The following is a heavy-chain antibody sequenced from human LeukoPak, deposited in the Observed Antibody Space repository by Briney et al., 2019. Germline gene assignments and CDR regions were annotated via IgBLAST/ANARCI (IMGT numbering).Heavy chain of an antibody. D-gene: IGHD6-19*01. J-gene: IGHJ6*03. CDR3: AHTGYSSGWNYYYYYYMDV. CDR1: GGSISSGGYY. CDR2: IYHSGST. Sequence: PSETLSLTCTVSGGSISSGGYYWSWIRQPPGKGLEWIGYIYHSGSTYYNPSLKSRVTISVDTSKNQFSLKMSSVTAADTAVYYCAHTGYSSGWNYYYYYYMDVWGKGTTVTVSS. V-gene: IGHV4-30-2*02.